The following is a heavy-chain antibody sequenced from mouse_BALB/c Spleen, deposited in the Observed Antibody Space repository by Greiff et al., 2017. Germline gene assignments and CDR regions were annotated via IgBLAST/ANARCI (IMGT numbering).Heavy chain of an antibody. CDR1: GFTFSSFG. D-gene: IGHD3-3*01. V-gene: IGHV5-17*02. CDR2: ISSGSSTI. CDR3: ARGAGSYYYAMDY. Sequence: EVKLMESGGGLVQPGGSRKLSCAASGFTFSSFGMHWVRQAPEKGLEWVAYISSGSSTIYHADTVKGRFTISRDNPKNTLFLQMTSLRSEDTAMYYCARGAGSYYYAMDYWGQGTSVTVSS. J-gene: IGHJ4*01.